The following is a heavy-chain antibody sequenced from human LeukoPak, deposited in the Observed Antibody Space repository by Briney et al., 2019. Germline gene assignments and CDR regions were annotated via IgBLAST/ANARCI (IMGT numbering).Heavy chain of an antibody. CDR3: AKGEGSGIHYYSMDV. CDR2: VWWNCNSI. V-gene: IGHV3-9*01. D-gene: IGHD3-10*01. Sequence: PGRSLRLLCGASGFSFDVYAMHWVRQDPGKGLECVSAVWWNCNSIVYADSVKGRFNIAGDNAKNSLYLQMNSLRAEDTALYYCAKGEGSGIHYYSMDVWRHGTTVTVSS. CDR1: GFSFDVYA. J-gene: IGHJ6*02.